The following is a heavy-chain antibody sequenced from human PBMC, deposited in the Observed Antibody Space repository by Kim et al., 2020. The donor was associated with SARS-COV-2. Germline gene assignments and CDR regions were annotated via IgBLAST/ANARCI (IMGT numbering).Heavy chain of an antibody. Sequence: GGSLRLSCAASGFTFSSYDIHWVRQATGKGLEWVSAIGTAGDTYYPGSVKGRFTISRENAKNSLYLQMNSLIAGDTAVYYCARASAVADAFDIWGQGTMV. CDR2: IGTAGDT. D-gene: IGHD6-19*01. V-gene: IGHV3-13*04. CDR3: ARASAVADAFDI. CDR1: GFTFSSYD. J-gene: IGHJ3*02.